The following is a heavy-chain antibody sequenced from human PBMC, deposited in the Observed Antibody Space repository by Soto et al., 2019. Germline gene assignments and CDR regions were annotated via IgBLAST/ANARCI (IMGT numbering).Heavy chain of an antibody. CDR1: GFNFSDYY. J-gene: IGHJ4*02. V-gene: IGHV3-11*06. CDR3: ARWLEVLTTSDS. D-gene: IGHD2-21*02. Sequence: AGSLRLSCAASGFNFSDYYMSWIRQAPGKGLEWISYISSSSRDTEYADSVKGRFMISRDNAKRSMSLQMNSLRVDDTAVYYCARWLEVLTTSDSWGQGTLVTVSS. CDR2: ISSSSRDT.